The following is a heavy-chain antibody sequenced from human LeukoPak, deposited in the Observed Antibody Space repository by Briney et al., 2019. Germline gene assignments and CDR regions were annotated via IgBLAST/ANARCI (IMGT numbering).Heavy chain of an antibody. Sequence: PGGSLRLSCAASGFTFSSYGMHWVRQAPGKGLEWVAVISYDGSNKYYTDSVKGRFTISRDNSKNTLSLQMNSLRVEDTAIYYCAKDQCSTSSWLACRFFDYWGQGSLVTVSS. D-gene: IGHD2-2*01. CDR3: AKDQCSTSSWLACRFFDY. J-gene: IGHJ4*02. CDR2: ISYDGSNK. CDR1: GFTFSSYG. V-gene: IGHV3-30*18.